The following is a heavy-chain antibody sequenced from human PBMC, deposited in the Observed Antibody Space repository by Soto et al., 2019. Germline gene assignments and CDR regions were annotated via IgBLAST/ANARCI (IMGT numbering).Heavy chain of an antibody. CDR2: IKEEGSEK. CDR1: GFTFSSYW. D-gene: IGHD3-3*01. CDR3: ARESWSITIFGVATSRWFDP. Sequence: GGSLRLSCAASGFTFSSYWMSWVRQAPGKGPEWVANIKEEGSEKYYVDSVKGRFTISRDNARNSLYLQMNSLRAEDTAVYYCARESWSITIFGVATSRWFDPWGQGTLVTVSS. J-gene: IGHJ5*02. V-gene: IGHV3-7*01.